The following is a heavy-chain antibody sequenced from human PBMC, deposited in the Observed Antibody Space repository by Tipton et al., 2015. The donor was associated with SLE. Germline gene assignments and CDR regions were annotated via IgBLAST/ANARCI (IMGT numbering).Heavy chain of an antibody. D-gene: IGHD5-12*01. CDR2: INWNGGST. CDR1: GFTFDGYG. V-gene: IGHV3-20*04. J-gene: IGHJ6*02. CDR3: ARGDSAYEYSYYGMDV. Sequence: GSLRLSCAASGFTFDGYGMNWVRQAPGKGLEWVSGINWNGGSTTYTDSVKGRFTISRDNAKNSLYLQMNSLRAEDTALYYCARGDSAYEYSYYGMDVWGQGTTVTVSS.